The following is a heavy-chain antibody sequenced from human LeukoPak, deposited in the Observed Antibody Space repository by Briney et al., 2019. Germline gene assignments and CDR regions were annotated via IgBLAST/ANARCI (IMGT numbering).Heavy chain of an antibody. CDR1: GYTFTGYY. J-gene: IGHJ4*02. Sequence: EASVKVSCKASGYTFTGYYMNWMRQAPGQGLEWMGRINPNSGGTKYVQEFQGRVTMTRDTSISTAYMELSRLRSDDTAVYYCARDPPASDYFDYWGQGIVVTVSS. V-gene: IGHV1-2*06. CDR2: INPNSGGT. CDR3: ARDPPASDYFDY.